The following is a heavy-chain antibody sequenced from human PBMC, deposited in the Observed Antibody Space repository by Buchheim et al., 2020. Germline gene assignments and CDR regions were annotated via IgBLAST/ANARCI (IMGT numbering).Heavy chain of an antibody. CDR1: GGSISSGSYY. CDR3: ARDGDYDSSGYYYGYFDY. V-gene: IGHV4-61*02. J-gene: IGHJ4*02. D-gene: IGHD3-22*01. CDR2: IYTSGST. Sequence: QVQLQESGPGLVKPSQTLSLTCTVSGGSISSGSYYWSWIRQPAGKGLEWIGRIYTSGSTNYNPSLTSRVTISVDTSKNQFSLKLSSVTAADTAVYYCARDGDYDSSGYYYGYFDYWGQGTL.